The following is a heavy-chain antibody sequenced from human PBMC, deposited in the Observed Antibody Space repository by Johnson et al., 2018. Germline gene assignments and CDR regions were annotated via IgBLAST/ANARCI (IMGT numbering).Heavy chain of an antibody. D-gene: IGHD5-12*01. V-gene: IGHV5-51*01. CDR1: GYSFTSYW. J-gene: IGHJ6*02. CDR2: IYPGDSDT. CDR3: ARPRHVDIVATFYYYYGMDV. Sequence: VRLVQCGAEVTKPGESLKICCKGSGYSFTSYWIAWVRQMPGKGLGCMGIIYPGDSDTRYSPSFQGPVTISANKSIITAYLQWSSLKASDTAMYYCARPRHVDIVATFYYYYGMDVWGQGTTVTVSS.